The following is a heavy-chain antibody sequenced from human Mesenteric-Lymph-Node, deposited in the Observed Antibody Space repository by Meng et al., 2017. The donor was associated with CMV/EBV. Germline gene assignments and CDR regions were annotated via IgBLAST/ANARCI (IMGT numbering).Heavy chain of an antibody. CDR3: AKDTRGGYSYGSPQDY. J-gene: IGHJ4*02. V-gene: IGHV3-30*04. CDR2: ISYDGSNK. D-gene: IGHD5-18*01. CDR1: GFTFSSYA. Sequence: GESLKISCAASGFTFSSYAMHWVRQAPGKGLEWVAVISYDGSNKYYADSVKGRFTISRDNSKNTLYLQMNSLRAEDTAVYYCAKDTRGGYSYGSPQDYWGQGTLVTVSS.